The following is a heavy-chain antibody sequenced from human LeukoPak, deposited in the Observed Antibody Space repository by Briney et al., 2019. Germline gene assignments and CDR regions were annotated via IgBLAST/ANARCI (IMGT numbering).Heavy chain of an antibody. J-gene: IGHJ4*02. D-gene: IGHD3-22*01. CDR1: GFTFSSYW. V-gene: IGHV3-74*01. Sequence: GGSLRLSCAASGFTFSSYWMHWVRQAPGKGLVWVSRINSDGSSTSYADSVKGRFTIPRDNAKNTLYLQMNSLRAEDTAVYYCARSRSYYYDSSGYYYWGQGTLVTVSS. CDR2: INSDGSST. CDR3: ARSRSYYYDSSGYYY.